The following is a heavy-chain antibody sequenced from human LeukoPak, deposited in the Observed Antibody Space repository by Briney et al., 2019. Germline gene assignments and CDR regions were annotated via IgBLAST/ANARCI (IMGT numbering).Heavy chain of an antibody. CDR1: GGSISSSSYY. Sequence: SETLSLTCTVSGGSISSSSYYWGWIRQPPGKGLEWIGSIYYSGSTYYNPSLKSRVTTSVDTSKNQFSLKLSSVTAADTAVYYCARHPFTRVVIKDWGQGTLVTVSS. D-gene: IGHD3-3*01. CDR2: IYYSGST. J-gene: IGHJ4*02. CDR3: ARHPFTRVVIKD. V-gene: IGHV4-39*01.